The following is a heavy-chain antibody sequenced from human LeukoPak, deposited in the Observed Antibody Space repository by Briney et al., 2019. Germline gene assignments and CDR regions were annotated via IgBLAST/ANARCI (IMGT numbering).Heavy chain of an antibody. CDR2: ISYDGSNK. Sequence: GGSLRLSCAASGFTFSSYAMHWVRQAPGKGLEWVAVISYDGSNKYYADSVKGRFTISRDNSKNTLYLQMNSLRAEDTAVYYCARGGYQWLVQIDYWGQGTLVTVSS. CDR1: GFTFSSYA. J-gene: IGHJ4*02. CDR3: ARGGYQWLVQIDY. D-gene: IGHD6-19*01. V-gene: IGHV3-30*04.